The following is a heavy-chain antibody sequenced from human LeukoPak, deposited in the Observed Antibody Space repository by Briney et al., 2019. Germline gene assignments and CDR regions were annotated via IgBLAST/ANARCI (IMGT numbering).Heavy chain of an antibody. V-gene: IGHV1-18*01. Sequence: ASVKVSCKASGYTFTSYGISWVRQAPGQGLEWMGWISAYNGNTNYAQKLQGRVTMTTDTSTSTAYMELRSRRSDDTAVYYCARDRVWFGEAYFDYWGQGTLVTASS. CDR2: ISAYNGNT. CDR1: GYTFTSYG. D-gene: IGHD3-10*01. J-gene: IGHJ4*02. CDR3: ARDRVWFGEAYFDY.